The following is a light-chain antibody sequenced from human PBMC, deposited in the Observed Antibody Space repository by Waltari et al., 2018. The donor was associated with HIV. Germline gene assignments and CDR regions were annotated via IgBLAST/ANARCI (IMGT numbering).Light chain of an antibody. Sequence: QSVLTQPASVSGSPGQSITISCTGTNDDLGSYIYVSWYQQHPGKAPKLLMYDVSSRPSGVSDRFSGSKSGHTASLTISGIQTEDEAHYYCTSYTSLTTVVFGGGTKLTVL. CDR1: NDDLGSYIY. CDR3: TSYTSLTTVV. J-gene: IGLJ2*01. V-gene: IGLV2-14*03. CDR2: DVS.